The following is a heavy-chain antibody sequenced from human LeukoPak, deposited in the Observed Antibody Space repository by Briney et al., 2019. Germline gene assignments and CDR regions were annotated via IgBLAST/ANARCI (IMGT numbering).Heavy chain of an antibody. V-gene: IGHV3-7*01. CDR2: IKQDGSEQ. CDR1: GFTFSAYW. Sequence: AGGSLRLSCAASGFTFSAYWMSWVRQAPGKGLEWVANIKQDGSEQYYVDSVEGRFTISRDNAKNSVYLQMNSLRAEDTAVYYCARGVRPYYYYGMDVWGQGTTVTVSS. J-gene: IGHJ6*02. CDR3: ARGVRPYYYYGMDV.